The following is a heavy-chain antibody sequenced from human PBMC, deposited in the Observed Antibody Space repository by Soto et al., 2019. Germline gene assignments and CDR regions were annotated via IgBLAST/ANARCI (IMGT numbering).Heavy chain of an antibody. D-gene: IGHD2-15*01. CDR3: ARRGYCSGGSCYEWYLDY. J-gene: IGHJ4*02. CDR2: IYPGDSDT. V-gene: IGHV5-51*01. CDR1: GYSFTSYW. Sequence: GESLKISCKGSGYSFTSYWIGWVRQMPGKGLEWMGIIYPGDSDTRYSPSFQGQVTISADKSISTAYLQWSSLKASDTAMYYCARRGYCSGGSCYEWYLDYWGQGTLVTVSS.